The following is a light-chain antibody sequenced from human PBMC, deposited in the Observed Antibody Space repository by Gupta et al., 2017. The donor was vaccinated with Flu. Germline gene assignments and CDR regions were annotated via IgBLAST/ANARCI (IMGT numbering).Light chain of an antibody. V-gene: IGKV1-17*01. CDR3: RQQNDYPQT. Sequence: DIQMTQSPSSLSASVGDRVTITCRASQGIGNSLSWYQHKPGKPPKSLIYSTSKLKSGVSSRFSGSGSGTEFTLAINSRQPEDSANYCCRQQNDYPQTFGQGTKVEI. CDR2: STS. CDR1: QGIGNS. J-gene: IGKJ1*01.